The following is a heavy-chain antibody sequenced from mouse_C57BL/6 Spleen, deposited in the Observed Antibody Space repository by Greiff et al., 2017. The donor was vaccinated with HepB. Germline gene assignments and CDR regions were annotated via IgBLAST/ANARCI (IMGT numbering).Heavy chain of an antibody. Sequence: DVKLQEFGAELVRPGASVKLSCSASGFNIKDDYMHWVKQRPEQGLEWIGWIDPENGDTEYASKLQSKVTKTADTSSNTAYQQLSSLTSEDTAVYYRTTWLYWAYWGQGTLVTVSA. CDR3: TTWLYWAY. J-gene: IGHJ3*01. D-gene: IGHD1-2*01. CDR2: IDPENGDT. V-gene: IGHV14-4*01. CDR1: GFNIKDDY.